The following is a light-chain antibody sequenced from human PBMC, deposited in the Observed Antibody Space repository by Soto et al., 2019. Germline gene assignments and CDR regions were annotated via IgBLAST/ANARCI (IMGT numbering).Light chain of an antibody. Sequence: EIVRTESPASLSVSPEERVTLSCRASQSVSWNLAWNQHIPGQVTRLLIYHSSTGATGTPARFSGSGGATDFTLTISSLQSEDFAIYSCQQYYQLPCTSGQGTKGAIK. CDR3: QQYYQLPCT. V-gene: IGKV3-15*01. CDR2: HSS. J-gene: IGKJ1*01. CDR1: QSVSWN.